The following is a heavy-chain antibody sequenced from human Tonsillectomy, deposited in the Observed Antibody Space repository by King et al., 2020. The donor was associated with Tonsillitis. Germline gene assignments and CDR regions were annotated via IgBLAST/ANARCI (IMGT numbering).Heavy chain of an antibody. V-gene: IGHV1-69*01. D-gene: IGHD5-12*01. Sequence: QLVQSGAEVKKPGSSVKVSCKASGGTFSTYTIRWVRQAPGQGLEWMGGIIPIFGAANYAQKFQGRVTITADESTSTAYMELSSLRSEDTAVYYCARGREVYSGYDYWPDAFDIWGQGTMVTVSS. J-gene: IGHJ3*02. CDR3: ARGREVYSGYDYWPDAFDI. CDR2: IIPIFGAA. CDR1: GGTFSTYT.